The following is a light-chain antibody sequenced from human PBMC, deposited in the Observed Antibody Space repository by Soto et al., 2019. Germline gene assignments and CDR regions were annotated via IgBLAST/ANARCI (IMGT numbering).Light chain of an antibody. CDR2: TAS. Sequence: DIQMTQSPSSLSASVGDRVTITCRASQDISDFLVWYQQKPGKVPKLLIYTASTLQSGVPSRFSGSGSGTDFTLTISSLQAEDVATYYCQKYNGAPFTFGPGTKVDIK. J-gene: IGKJ3*01. V-gene: IGKV1-27*01. CDR1: QDISDF. CDR3: QKYNGAPFT.